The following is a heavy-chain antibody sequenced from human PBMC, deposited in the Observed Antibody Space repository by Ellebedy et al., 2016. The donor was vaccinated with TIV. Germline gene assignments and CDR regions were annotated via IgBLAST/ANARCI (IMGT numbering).Heavy chain of an antibody. CDR2: ISYDGSNK. CDR1: GFTFSSYG. J-gene: IGHJ4*02. D-gene: IGHD3-10*01. V-gene: IGHV3-30*03. CDR3: ARELLESLQFDY. Sequence: GGSLRLXXAASGFTFSSYGMHWVRQAPGKGLEWVAVISYDGSNKYYADSVKGRFTISRDNAKNSLYLQMNSLRAEDTAIYYCARELLESLQFDYWGQGTLVTVSS.